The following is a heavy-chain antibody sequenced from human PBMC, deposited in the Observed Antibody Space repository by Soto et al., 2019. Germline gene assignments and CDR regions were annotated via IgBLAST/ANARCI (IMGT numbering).Heavy chain of an antibody. D-gene: IGHD3-10*01. Sequence: QVQLVQSGAEVKKPGASVKVSCKASGYTFTGYYMHWVRQAPGQGFEWMGWINPNSGGTNYAQKFQGRVTMPRDTSISTAYMELSRLRSDDTAVYYCARAPHYGSGSPPDYWGQGTLVTVSS. J-gene: IGHJ4*02. V-gene: IGHV1-2*02. CDR3: ARAPHYGSGSPPDY. CDR1: GYTFTGYY. CDR2: INPNSGGT.